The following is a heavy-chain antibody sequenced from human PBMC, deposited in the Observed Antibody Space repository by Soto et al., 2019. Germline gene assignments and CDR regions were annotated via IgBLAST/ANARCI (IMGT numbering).Heavy chain of an antibody. CDR2: IRSKANSYAT. J-gene: IGHJ4*02. CDR1: GFTFSGSA. D-gene: IGHD3-10*01. Sequence: EVQLVESGGGLVQPGGSLKLSCAASGFTFSGSAMHWVRQASGKGLEWVGRIRSKANSYATAYAASVKGRFTISRDDSKNTANLQMNSLKTEDTAVYYCRGAWDYYGSGSYYGYWGQGTLVTVSS. CDR3: RGAWDYYGSGSYYGY. V-gene: IGHV3-73*01.